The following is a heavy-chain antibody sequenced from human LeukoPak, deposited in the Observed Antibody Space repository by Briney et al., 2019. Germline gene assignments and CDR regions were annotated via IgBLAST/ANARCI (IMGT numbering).Heavy chain of an antibody. Sequence: GGSLRLSCVASGFTFSSSGMSWVRQAPGKGLDWVSSISGSGNSTYYADSVKGRFTISRDNSKNTLYLQMNSLRAEDTAVYYCGRTSSSGNFEVWGQRTLVTVS. CDR1: GFTFSSSG. J-gene: IGHJ4*02. V-gene: IGHV3-23*01. D-gene: IGHD3-10*01. CDR3: GRTSSSGNFEV. CDR2: ISGSGNST.